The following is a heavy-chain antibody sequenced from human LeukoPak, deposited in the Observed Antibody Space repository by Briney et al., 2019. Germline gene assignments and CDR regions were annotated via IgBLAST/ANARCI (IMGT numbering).Heavy chain of an antibody. CDR3: ASEGSYYCFDY. CDR2: VYHSGST. V-gene: IGHV4-59*12. J-gene: IGHJ4*02. D-gene: IGHD1-26*01. CDR1: GASISSDY. Sequence: PSETLSLTCTVSGASISSDYWNWIRQPPGKGLKWIGHVYHSGSTNYNPSLKSRVTISVDTSKNQFSLKLSSVTAADTAVYYCASEGSYYCFDYWGQGTLVTVSP.